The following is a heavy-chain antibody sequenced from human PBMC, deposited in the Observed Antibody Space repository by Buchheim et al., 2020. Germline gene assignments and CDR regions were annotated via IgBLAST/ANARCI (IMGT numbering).Heavy chain of an antibody. CDR2: IYYSGST. CDR1: GGSISSYY. Sequence: QVQLQESGPGLVKPSETLSLTCTVSGGSISSYYWSWIRQPPGKGLEWIGYIYYSGSTNYNPSLKSRVTISVDTSKNQFSLKLSSVTAADTAVYYCARDSFNDYGDYYFDYWGQGTL. CDR3: ARDSFNDYGDYYFDY. J-gene: IGHJ4*02. V-gene: IGHV4-59*01. D-gene: IGHD4-17*01.